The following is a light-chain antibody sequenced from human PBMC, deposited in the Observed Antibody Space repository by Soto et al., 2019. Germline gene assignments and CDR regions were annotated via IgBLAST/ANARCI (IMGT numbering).Light chain of an antibody. CDR2: DVS. J-gene: IGLJ1*01. Sequence: QSVLTQPASVSGSPGQSITISCTGTSSDVGAYNYVSWYQQHPGKAPKLMIYDVSNRPSGVSNRFSGSKSGNTASLTISGLQAEDEADYYCSSYTSSSTRSVFGTGTSSPS. V-gene: IGLV2-14*03. CDR1: SSDVGAYNY. CDR3: SSYTSSSTRSV.